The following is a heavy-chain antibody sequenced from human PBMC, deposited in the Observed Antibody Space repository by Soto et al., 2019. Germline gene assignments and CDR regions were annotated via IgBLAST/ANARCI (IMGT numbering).Heavy chain of an antibody. CDR1: GFTFSSYA. Sequence: GGSLRLSCAASGFTFSSYAMSWVRQAPGKGLEWVSAISDSGGSTYYADSVKGRFTISRDNSKNTVYLQMNSLRAEDTAVYYCASGTYPGYCSGGSCLRNWFDPWGQGTLVTVSS. J-gene: IGHJ5*02. CDR3: ASGTYPGYCSGGSCLRNWFDP. D-gene: IGHD2-15*01. V-gene: IGHV3-23*01. CDR2: ISDSGGST.